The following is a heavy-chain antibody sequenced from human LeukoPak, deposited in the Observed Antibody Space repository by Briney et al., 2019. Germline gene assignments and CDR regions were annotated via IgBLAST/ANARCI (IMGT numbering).Heavy chain of an antibody. V-gene: IGHV3-30-3*01. D-gene: IGHD2-15*01. CDR3: ARDRKIVVVIATLDY. CDR1: GFTFNMYT. J-gene: IGHJ4*02. CDR2: ISYDGNNK. Sequence: PGGSLRLSCAASGFTFNMYTMHWVRQAPGKGLEWVALISYDGNNKYYADSVKGRFTISRDNSKNTLYPQMNSLRAEDTAVYYCARDRKIVVVIATLDYGGQGALVTVSS.